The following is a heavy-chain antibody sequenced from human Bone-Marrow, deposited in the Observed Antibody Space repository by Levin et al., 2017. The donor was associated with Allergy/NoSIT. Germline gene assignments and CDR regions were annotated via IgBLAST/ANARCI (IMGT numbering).Heavy chain of an antibody. CDR1: GFTFSSYS. CDR2: ISSSSSYI. CDR3: AKTQSGSYGSYYYYYGMDV. J-gene: IGHJ6*02. V-gene: IGHV3-21*01. D-gene: IGHD1-26*01. Sequence: TAGGSLRLSCAASGFTFSSYSMNWVRQAPGKGLEWVSSISSSSSYIYYADSVKGRFTISRDNAKNSLYLQMNSLRAEDTAVYYCAKTQSGSYGSYYYYYGMDVWGQGTTVTVSS.